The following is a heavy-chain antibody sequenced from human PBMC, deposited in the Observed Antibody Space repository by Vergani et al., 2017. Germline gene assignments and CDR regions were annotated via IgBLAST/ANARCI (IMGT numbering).Heavy chain of an antibody. CDR3: ARRAGAGFRGVVRFDP. CDR1: GYSFTSYW. V-gene: IGHV5-51*01. J-gene: IGHJ5*02. Sequence: EVQLVQSGAEVKKPGESLKISCKGSGYSFTSYWIGWVRQMPGKGLEWMGIIYPGYSDTRYSPSFQGQVTISADKSISTAYLQWSSLKASDTAMYYCARRAGAGFRGVVRFDPWGQGTLVTVSS. D-gene: IGHD3-10*01. CDR2: IYPGYSDT.